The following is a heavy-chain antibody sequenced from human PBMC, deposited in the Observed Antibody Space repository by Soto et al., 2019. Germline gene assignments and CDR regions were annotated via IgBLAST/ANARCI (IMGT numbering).Heavy chain of an antibody. CDR2: IWYDGSNK. CDR3: ARNKYYYDSSGSLDY. Sequence: QVQLVESGGGVVQPGRSLRLSCAASGFTFSSYGMHWVRQAPGKGLEWVAVIWYDGSNKYYADSVKGRFTISRDNSKNTLYLQMNSLRAEDTAVYYCARNKYYYDSSGSLDYWGQGTLVTVSS. D-gene: IGHD3-22*01. V-gene: IGHV3-33*01. CDR1: GFTFSSYG. J-gene: IGHJ4*02.